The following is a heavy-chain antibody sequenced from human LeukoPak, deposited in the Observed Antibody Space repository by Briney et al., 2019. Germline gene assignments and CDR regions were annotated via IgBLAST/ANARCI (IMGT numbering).Heavy chain of an antibody. CDR3: ARDNVVAARPFDY. J-gene: IGHJ4*02. D-gene: IGHD6-6*01. Sequence: SVKVSCKASGGTFSSYAISWVRQAPGQGLEWMGGIIPIFGTANYAQKFQGRVTMTRDTSTSTVYMELSSLRSEDTAVYYCARDNVVAARPFDYWGQGTLVTVSS. V-gene: IGHV1-69*05. CDR1: GGTFSSYA. CDR2: IIPIFGTA.